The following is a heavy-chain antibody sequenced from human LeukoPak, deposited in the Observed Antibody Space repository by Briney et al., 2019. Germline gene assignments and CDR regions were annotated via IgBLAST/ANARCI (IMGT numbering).Heavy chain of an antibody. CDR2: INHSGSA. J-gene: IGHJ4*02. D-gene: IGHD4-17*01. CDR3: ARGQGTVTTH. V-gene: IGHV4-34*01. CDR1: GGPFSGYY. Sequence: SETLSLTCAVSGGPFSGYYWTWIRQPPGKGLEWIGEINHSGSANYNPSLKSRVTISLDTSKNQFSLKLSSVTAADTAVYYCARGQGTVTTHWGQGTLVTVSS.